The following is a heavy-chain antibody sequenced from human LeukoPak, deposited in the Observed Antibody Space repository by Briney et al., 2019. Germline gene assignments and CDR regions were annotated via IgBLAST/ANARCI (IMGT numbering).Heavy chain of an antibody. CDR2: INHSGST. V-gene: IGHV4-34*01. CDR3: ARPGQLGSLYYGMDV. J-gene: IGHJ6*02. D-gene: IGHD7-27*01. Sequence: SETLSLTCAVYGGSFSGYQWNWIRQPPGKGLEWIGEINHSGSTNYNPSLKSRLTISIDASKNQFSLRLRSVTAADTAVYYCARPGQLGSLYYGMDVWGQGTTVTVS. CDR1: GGSFSGYQ.